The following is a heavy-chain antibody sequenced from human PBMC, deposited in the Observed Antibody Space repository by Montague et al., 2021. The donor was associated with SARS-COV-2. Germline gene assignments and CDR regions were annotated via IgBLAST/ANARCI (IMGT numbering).Heavy chain of an antibody. CDR3: ARGRGFDWLGLDAYYFDY. D-gene: IGHD3-9*01. CDR1: GASMSSDY. V-gene: IGHV4-59*01. Sequence: SETLSLTCTVSGASMSSDYWTWVRQPPGKGLEWIGCTHYSGSTDYNPSLKSRVTTSVDTSRTQFSLRLTSMSAADTAVYYCARGRGFDWLGLDAYYFDYWGQGALVAVSS. CDR2: THYSGST. J-gene: IGHJ4*02.